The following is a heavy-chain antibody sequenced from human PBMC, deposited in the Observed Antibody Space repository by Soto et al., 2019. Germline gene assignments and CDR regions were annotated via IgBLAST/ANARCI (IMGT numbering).Heavy chain of an antibody. CDR3: ARAIAGVYGHTTLDS. CDR1: GYTFITFG. D-gene: IGHD3-10*01. CDR2: INVYNGNT. V-gene: IGHV1-18*01. J-gene: IGHJ5*01. Sequence: QVQLVQSGTEVKRPGASVKVSCKASGYTFITFGITWVRQAPGQGLEWMGWINVYNGNTNYAQKLQGRVIMTTATSTSTAYMELRSLRSDDTAVYYCARAIAGVYGHTTLDSWGQGTLVTVSS.